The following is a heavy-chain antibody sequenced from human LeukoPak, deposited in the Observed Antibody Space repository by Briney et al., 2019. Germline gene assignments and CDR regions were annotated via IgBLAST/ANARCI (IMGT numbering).Heavy chain of an antibody. CDR2: IYYSGST. V-gene: IGHV4-59*08. CDR1: GGSISSYY. J-gene: IGHJ4*02. CDR3: ARQRSYDSSGYYYPPAADFDY. Sequence: SETLSLTCTASGGSISSYYWSWIRQPPGKGLEWIGYIYYSGSTNYNPSLKSRVTISVDTSKNQFSLKLSSVTAADTAVYYCARQRSYDSSGYYYPPAADFDYWGQGTLVTVSS. D-gene: IGHD3-22*01.